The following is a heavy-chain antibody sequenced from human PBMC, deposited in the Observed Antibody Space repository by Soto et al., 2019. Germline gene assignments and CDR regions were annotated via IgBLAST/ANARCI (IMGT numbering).Heavy chain of an antibody. CDR3: ARDVYKSDIVVVPVDYYYYGMDV. CDR1: GYTFTSYG. CDR2: ISAYNGNT. J-gene: IGHJ6*02. Sequence: GASVKVSCKASGYTFTSYGISWVRQAPGQGLEWMGWISAYNGNTNYAQKLQGRVTMTTDTSTSTAYMELRSLRSEDTAVYYCARDVYKSDIVVVPVDYYYYGMDVWGQGTTVTVSS. V-gene: IGHV1-18*01. D-gene: IGHD2-2*01.